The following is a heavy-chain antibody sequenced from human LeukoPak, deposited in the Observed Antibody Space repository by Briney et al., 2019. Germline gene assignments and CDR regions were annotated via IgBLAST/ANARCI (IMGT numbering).Heavy chain of an antibody. Sequence: SETLSLTCIVSGGSISDNYWSWIRQPAGKGLEWIGRLFPSGSTNYSPSLKSRVTMSVDTSKNQFSLKLGSVTAADTAVYYCARLEVTTCYFDYWGQGTLVTVSS. CDR2: LFPSGST. D-gene: IGHD4-17*01. J-gene: IGHJ4*02. CDR3: ARLEVTTCYFDY. V-gene: IGHV4-4*07. CDR1: GGSISDNY.